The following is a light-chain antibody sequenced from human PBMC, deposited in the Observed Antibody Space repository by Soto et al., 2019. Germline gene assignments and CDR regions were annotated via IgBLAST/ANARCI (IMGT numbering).Light chain of an antibody. V-gene: IGKV3-20*01. J-gene: IGKJ1*01. CDR1: QSVSSSY. CDR2: GTS. CDR3: QQYGRSPRT. Sequence: EIVLTQSPGTLSLSPGERATLSCRASQSVSSSYLAWYQQKPGQAPRLLIYGTSSRATAIPDRFSGSGSGTDFTLTIRRLEPEDFAVYYCQQYGRSPRTFGQGTKVEIK.